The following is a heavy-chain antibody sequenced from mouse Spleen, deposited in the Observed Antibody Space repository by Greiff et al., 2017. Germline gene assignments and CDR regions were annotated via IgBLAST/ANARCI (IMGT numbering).Heavy chain of an antibody. CDR3: TRYYYGSLYAMDY. D-gene: IGHD1-1*01. CDR2: INPSNGGT. CDR1: GYTFTSYY. J-gene: IGHJ4*01. Sequence: QVHVKQSGAELVKPGASVKLSCKASGYTFTSYYMYWVKQRPGQGLEWIGEINPSNGGTNFNEKFKSKATLTVDKSSSTAYMQLSSLTSEDSAVYYCTRYYYGSLYAMDYWGQGTSVTVSS. V-gene: IGHV1S81*02.